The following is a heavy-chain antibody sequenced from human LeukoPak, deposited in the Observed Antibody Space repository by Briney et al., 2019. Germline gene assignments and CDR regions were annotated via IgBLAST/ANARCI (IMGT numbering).Heavy chain of an antibody. CDR1: GFTFSSYW. V-gene: IGHV3-74*01. Sequence: PGGSLRLSCAASGFTFSSYWMHWVRQVPGKGLVWVSRINSDGSSTSYADSVKGRFTISRDNAKNTLYLQMNSLRAEDTAVYYCARTEYYYDRSGYRGVTIDYWGQGTLVTVSS. CDR2: INSDGSST. CDR3: ARTEYYYDRSGYRGVTIDY. D-gene: IGHD3-22*01. J-gene: IGHJ4*02.